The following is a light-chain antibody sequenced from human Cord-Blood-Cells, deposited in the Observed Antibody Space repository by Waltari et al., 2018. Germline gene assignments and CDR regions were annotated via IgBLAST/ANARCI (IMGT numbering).Light chain of an antibody. V-gene: IGLV2-23*01. CDR2: EGS. Sequence: QSALTQPASVSGSPGQSITISCTGTSSDVGSYNLVSWYQQHPGKAPKLMIYEGSKRTSGFSNRFSGSKSXXXXSXTISGLQAEDEADYYCCSYAGSSTWVFGGGTKLTVL. CDR1: SSDVGSYNL. J-gene: IGLJ3*02. CDR3: CSYAGSSTWV.